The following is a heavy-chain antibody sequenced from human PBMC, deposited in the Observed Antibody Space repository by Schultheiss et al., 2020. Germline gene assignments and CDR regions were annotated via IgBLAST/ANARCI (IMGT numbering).Heavy chain of an antibody. D-gene: IGHD2-2*02. V-gene: IGHV3-23*01. CDR1: GFTFSSYA. Sequence: GGSLRLSCAASGFTFSSYAMSWVRQAPGKGLEWVSAISGSGGSTYYADSVKGRFTISRDNSKNTLYLQMNSLRAEDTAVYYCAKGIVPAAIKGYYYGMDVWGQGTTVTGSS. J-gene: IGHJ6*02. CDR2: ISGSGGST. CDR3: AKGIVPAAIKGYYYGMDV.